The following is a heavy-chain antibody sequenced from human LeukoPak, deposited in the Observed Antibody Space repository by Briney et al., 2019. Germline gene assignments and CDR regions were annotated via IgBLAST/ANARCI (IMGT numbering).Heavy chain of an antibody. D-gene: IGHD2/OR15-2a*01. CDR3: AKGEDGFEYYYYIDG. Sequence: GGSLRLSCEASGFTFNNYIMNWVRQAPGKGLEWVSSIIPSGGRTNYAESVKGRFTISRDNSKNTVELQMNTLRAEDTAVYYCAKGEDGFEYYYYIDGWGKGTTVTVSS. J-gene: IGHJ6*03. CDR2: IIPSGGRT. CDR1: GFTFNNYI. V-gene: IGHV3-23*01.